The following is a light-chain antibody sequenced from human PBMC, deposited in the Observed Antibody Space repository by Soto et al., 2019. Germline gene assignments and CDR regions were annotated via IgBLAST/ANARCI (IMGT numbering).Light chain of an antibody. CDR3: SSYTNPNTLEAVV. J-gene: IGLJ2*01. CDR2: DVS. Sequence: QSALTQPASVSGSPGQSITISCTGTSSDVGGYNYVSWYQQHPGKAPKLVIYDVSNRPLGISNRFSGSKSGTTASLTISGLQAENAAFYYCSSYTNPNTLEAVVFGGGTKLTVL. V-gene: IGLV2-14*01. CDR1: SSDVGGYNY.